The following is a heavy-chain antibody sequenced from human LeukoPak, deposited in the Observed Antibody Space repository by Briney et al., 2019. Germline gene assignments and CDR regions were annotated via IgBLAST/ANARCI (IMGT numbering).Heavy chain of an antibody. V-gene: IGHV3-21*01. CDR3: ARDFYYDSSGYYYGLAGY. CDR1: GFTFSSYS. J-gene: IGHJ4*02. CDR2: ISSSSSYI. D-gene: IGHD3-22*01. Sequence: PGGSLRLSCAASGFTFSSYSMNWVRQAPGKGLEWVSSISSSSSYIYYADSVKGRFTISRDNAKNSLYLHMNSLRAEDTAVYYCARDFYYDSSGYYYGLAGYWGQGTLVTVSS.